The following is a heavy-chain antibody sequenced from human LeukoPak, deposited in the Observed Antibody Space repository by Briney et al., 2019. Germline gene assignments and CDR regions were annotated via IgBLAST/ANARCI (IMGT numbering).Heavy chain of an antibody. D-gene: IGHD5-18*01. Sequence: PSETLSLTCTVSGGSISSYYWSWIRQPPGKGLEWIGYIYYSGSTNYNPSLKSRVTISVDTSKNQFSLKLSSVTAADTAVYYCARGRGYSYPNYYGMDVWGQGTTVTVSS. CDR1: GGSISSYY. J-gene: IGHJ6*02. CDR2: IYYSGST. CDR3: ARGRGYSYPNYYGMDV. V-gene: IGHV4-59*01.